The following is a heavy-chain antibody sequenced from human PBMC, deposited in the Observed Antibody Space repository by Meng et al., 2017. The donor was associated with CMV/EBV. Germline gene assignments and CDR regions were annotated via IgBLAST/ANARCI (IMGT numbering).Heavy chain of an antibody. CDR1: GYTFTSYG. CDR2: ISSYNGNT. D-gene: IGHD2-15*01. Sequence: ASVKVSCKASGYTFTSYGISWVRQAPGQGLEWMGWISSYNGNTNYAQKLQGRVTMTTDTSTSTAYMELRSLRSDDTAVYYCARDRSYCSGGSCYKICDYWGQGTLVTVSS. J-gene: IGHJ4*02. V-gene: IGHV1-18*01. CDR3: ARDRSYCSGGSCYKICDY.